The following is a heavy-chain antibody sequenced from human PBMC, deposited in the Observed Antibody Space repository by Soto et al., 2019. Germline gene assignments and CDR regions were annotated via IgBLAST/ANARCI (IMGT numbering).Heavy chain of an antibody. J-gene: IGHJ6*03. Sequence: QVQLVQSGAEVKKPGASVKVSCKASGYTFTSYDINWVRQATGKGLEWMGWMNPNSGNTGYAQKFQGRVTMSRNTSISTAYRELSRLRSEVTAVYYCARGLTIFGVVIISDMDVWGKGTTVTVSS. CDR3: ARGLTIFGVVIISDMDV. CDR2: MNPNSGNT. CDR1: GYTFTSYD. D-gene: IGHD3-3*01. V-gene: IGHV1-8*01.